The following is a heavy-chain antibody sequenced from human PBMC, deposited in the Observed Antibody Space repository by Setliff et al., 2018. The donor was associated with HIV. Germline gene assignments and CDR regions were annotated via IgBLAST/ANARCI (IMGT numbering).Heavy chain of an antibody. J-gene: IGHJ3*02. CDR1: GGSFTSRSYY. CDR3: ARVPRITTLRNAFDI. CDR2: IFYSGIT. Sequence: SETLSLTCTVSGGSFTSRSYYWGWIRQPPGKGLEWIGSIFYSGITYYNPSLKSRVTISVDTSKNQFSLKLSSVTAADTAIYYCARVPRITTLRNAFDIWGQGTMVTVSS. V-gene: IGHV4-39*07. D-gene: IGHD3-3*01.